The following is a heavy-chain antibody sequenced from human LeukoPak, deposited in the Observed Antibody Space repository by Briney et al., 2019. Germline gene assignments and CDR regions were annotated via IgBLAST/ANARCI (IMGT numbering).Heavy chain of an antibody. Sequence: ASVKVSCKASGYTFSNYGITWVRQAPGQGLEWMGWISGYNGNTNYAQRLQGRVTMTTDTSTSTAYMELSSLRSEDTAVYYCARERSGYSSSSPFDPWGQGTLVTVSS. CDR1: GYTFSNYG. V-gene: IGHV1-18*01. CDR2: ISGYNGNT. D-gene: IGHD6-13*01. J-gene: IGHJ5*02. CDR3: ARERSGYSSSSPFDP.